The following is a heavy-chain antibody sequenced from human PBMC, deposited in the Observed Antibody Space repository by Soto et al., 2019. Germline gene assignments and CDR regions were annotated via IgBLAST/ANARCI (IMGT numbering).Heavy chain of an antibody. J-gene: IGHJ6*03. V-gene: IGHV3-33*01. CDR1: GFTFSSYG. Sequence: GGSLRLSCAASGFTFSSYGMHWVRQAPGKGLEWVAVIWYDGSNKYYADSVKGRFTISRDNSKNTLYLQMNSLRAEDTAVYYCARDGYGAVAGNYYYYMDVWGKGTTVTVSS. CDR2: IWYDGSNK. D-gene: IGHD6-19*01. CDR3: ARDGYGAVAGNYYYYMDV.